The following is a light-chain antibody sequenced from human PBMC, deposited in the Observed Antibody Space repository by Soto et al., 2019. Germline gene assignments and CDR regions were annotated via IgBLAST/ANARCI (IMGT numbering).Light chain of an antibody. CDR2: EVS. CDR3: CSCTRSRTLV. J-gene: IGLJ2*01. V-gene: IGLV2-14*01. Sequence: QSALTQPASVSRSPGQSITISCTGSASDVGAYNYVSWYQHHPGKAPKLIIYEVSDRPSGVSNRFSGSKSGNTASLSISGLQAEDEAHYYCCSCTRSRTLVFGGGTKLTVL. CDR1: ASDVGAYNY.